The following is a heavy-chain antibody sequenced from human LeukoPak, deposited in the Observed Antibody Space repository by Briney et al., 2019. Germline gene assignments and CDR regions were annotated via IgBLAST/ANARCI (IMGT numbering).Heavy chain of an antibody. CDR1: GFTFSRHT. D-gene: IGHD6-19*01. Sequence: GGSMRLSCVGSGFTFSRHTMNWVRQAPGKGLEWVSSLSKSSEYVKYVDSVEGRFSMSREDARTSVYLQMHNLRAEDTAVYYCARNPVAGMSWYFDLWGRGTQVTVSS. J-gene: IGHJ2*01. CDR2: LSKSSEYV. V-gene: IGHV3-21*01. CDR3: ARNPVAGMSWYFDL.